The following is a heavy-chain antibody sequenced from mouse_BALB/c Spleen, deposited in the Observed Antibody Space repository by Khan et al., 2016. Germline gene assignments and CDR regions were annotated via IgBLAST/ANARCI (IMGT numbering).Heavy chain of an antibody. CDR3: ARLHYYGRFAY. Sequence: EVKLLESGGGLVQPGGSLKLSCAASGFDFSRYWMSWVRQAQGKGLEWIGEINPDSSTINYTPSLKDKFIISRDNAKNTLYLQMSKVRSEDTALYYCARLHYYGRFAYWGQGTLVTVSA. CDR2: INPDSSTI. CDR1: GFDFSRYW. J-gene: IGHJ3*01. V-gene: IGHV4-1*02. D-gene: IGHD1-2*01.